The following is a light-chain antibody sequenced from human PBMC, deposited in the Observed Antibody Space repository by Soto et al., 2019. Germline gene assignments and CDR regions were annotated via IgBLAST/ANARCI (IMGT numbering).Light chain of an antibody. J-gene: IGKJ4*01. Sequence: EIVLTQSPGTLSLSPGERATLSCRASQSIRSSSLAWYQQKPGQAPRLLIYGGSSRATGIPDRFSGGGSGTDFSLTISRLETEDSAVYYCQQRSNWPSLTFGGGTKVDIK. CDR3: QQRSNWPSLT. CDR2: GGS. CDR1: QSIRSSS. V-gene: IGKV3D-20*02.